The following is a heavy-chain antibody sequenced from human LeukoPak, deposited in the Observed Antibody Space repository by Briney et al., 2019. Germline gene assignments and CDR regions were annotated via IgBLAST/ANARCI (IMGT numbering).Heavy chain of an antibody. D-gene: IGHD3-10*02. CDR1: GFTFSSYN. CDR3: AELGITMIGGV. CDR2: ISSSSSYI. V-gene: IGHV3-21*01. Sequence: GGSLRLSCAASGFTFSSYNMSWVRQAPGKGLEWVSSISSSSSYIYFADSVKGRFSISRDNAKNSLYLQMNSLRAEDTAVYYCAELGITMIGGVWGKGTTVTISS. J-gene: IGHJ6*04.